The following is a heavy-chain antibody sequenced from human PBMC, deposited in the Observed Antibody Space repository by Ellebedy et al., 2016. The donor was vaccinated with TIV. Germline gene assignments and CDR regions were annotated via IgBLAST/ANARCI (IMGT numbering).Heavy chain of an antibody. D-gene: IGHD3-3*01. CDR2: ITSSSSYI. CDR3: ARDGGAEDDYGMDV. Sequence: PGGSLRLSCAASGFTFRSYSMNWVRQAPGKGLEWVSSITSSSSYIYYADSVRGRFPISKDNAKNSLYLQMNSLRAEDTAVYYCARDGGAEDDYGMDVWGQGTTVTVSS. V-gene: IGHV3-21*01. CDR1: GFTFRSYS. J-gene: IGHJ6*02.